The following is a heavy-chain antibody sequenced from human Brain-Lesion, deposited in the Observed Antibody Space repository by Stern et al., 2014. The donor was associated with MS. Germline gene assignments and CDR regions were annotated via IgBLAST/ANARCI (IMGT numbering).Heavy chain of an antibody. Sequence: VQLVESGPGLVKPSETLSLTCTVSGGSIGRSSYYWGWIRQPPGKGLEWIGNIFYTGGTFNAPSLKIQFTKPVDTPNNHFPLSLTSVTAADTAVYYCARGAGVFDSWGQGTLVTVSP. V-gene: IGHV4-39*02. CDR2: IFYTGGT. J-gene: IGHJ4*02. CDR1: GGSIGRSSYY. CDR3: ARGAGVFDS. D-gene: IGHD6-19*01.